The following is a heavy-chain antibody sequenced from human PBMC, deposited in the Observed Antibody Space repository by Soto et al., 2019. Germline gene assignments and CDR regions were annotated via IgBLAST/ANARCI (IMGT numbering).Heavy chain of an antibody. D-gene: IGHD3-3*01. J-gene: IGHJ6*03. V-gene: IGHV3-11*01. Sequence: GGSLRLSCAASGFTFSDYYMSWIRQAPGKGLEWVSYISSSGSTIYYADSVKGRFTISRDNAKNSLYLQMNSLRAEDTAVYYCARDFHHSDFWSGYYHHYYMDVWGKGTTVTVSS. CDR2: ISSSGSTI. CDR1: GFTFSDYY. CDR3: ARDFHHSDFWSGYYHHYYMDV.